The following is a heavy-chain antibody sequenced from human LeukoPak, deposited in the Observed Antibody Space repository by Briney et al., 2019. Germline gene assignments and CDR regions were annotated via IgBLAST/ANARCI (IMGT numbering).Heavy chain of an antibody. CDR2: IYHSGST. J-gene: IGHJ4*02. D-gene: IGHD2-15*01. Sequence: SETLSLTCAVSGYSISSGYYWGWIRQPPGKGLEWIGSIYHSGSTYYNPSLKSRVTISVDTSKNQFSLKLSSVTAADTAVYYCASAIGAATGYYFDYWGQGTLVTVSS. CDR3: ASAIGAATGYYFDY. CDR1: GYSISSGYY. V-gene: IGHV4-38-2*01.